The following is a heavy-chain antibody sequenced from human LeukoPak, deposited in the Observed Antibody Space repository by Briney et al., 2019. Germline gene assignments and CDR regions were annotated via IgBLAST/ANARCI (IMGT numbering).Heavy chain of an antibody. J-gene: IGHJ6*03. CDR1: GGTFSSYA. CDR2: IIPIFGTA. Sequence: ASVKVSCKASGGTFSSYAISWVRQAPGQGLEWMGGIIPIFGTANYAQKFQGRVTITTDESTSTAYMELSSLRSEDTAVYYCARVGHPYCSSTSCYYYYMDVWGKGTTVTVSS. V-gene: IGHV1-69*05. D-gene: IGHD2-2*01. CDR3: ARVGHPYCSSTSCYYYYMDV.